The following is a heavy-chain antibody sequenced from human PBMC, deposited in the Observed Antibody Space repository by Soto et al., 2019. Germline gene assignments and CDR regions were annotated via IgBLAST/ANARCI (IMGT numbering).Heavy chain of an antibody. CDR3: AKDGSSGYYSPVGMDV. Sequence: QVQLVVSGGGVVQPGRSLRLSCAASGFTFSSYGMHWVRQDPGKGLEWVAVISYDGKNKYYADSVKGRFTISRDNSKNTLYLQMSSLRAEDTAVYYCAKDGSSGYYSPVGMDVWGQGTTVTVSS. D-gene: IGHD3-10*01. CDR1: GFTFSSYG. J-gene: IGHJ6*02. CDR2: ISYDGKNK. V-gene: IGHV3-30*18.